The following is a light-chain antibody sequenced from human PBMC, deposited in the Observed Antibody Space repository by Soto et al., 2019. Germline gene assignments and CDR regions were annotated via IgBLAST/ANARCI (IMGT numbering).Light chain of an antibody. V-gene: IGKV1-39*01. Sequence: DIQMTQSPSSLSASVGDRVTITCRASQSISSYLNWYQQKPGKAPKLRIYAASSLQSGVPSRFSGSGSGTDFTLTISSLQPEDFATYYCQQSYSTPLSGTFGQGTKVEIK. CDR1: QSISSY. CDR2: AAS. J-gene: IGKJ1*01. CDR3: QQSYSTPLSGT.